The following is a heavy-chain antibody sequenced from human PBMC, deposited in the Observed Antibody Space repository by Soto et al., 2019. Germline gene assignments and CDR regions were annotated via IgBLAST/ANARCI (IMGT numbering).Heavy chain of an antibody. CDR1: GDALSIGGYS. J-gene: IGHJ4*02. Sequence: QLQMQESGSGMVKPSQTLSLTCDVAGDALSIGGYSWNWLRKPPGKGLPWIGYIDHGGSTYYNPSLNRRVTFSFDWSNHHFSLKLSSATAADTAVYYCAMESRLGSRFYYKWGQGIQLNVS. V-gene: IGHV4-30-2*01. CDR2: IDHGGST. CDR3: AMESRLGSRFYYK. D-gene: IGHD3-10*01.